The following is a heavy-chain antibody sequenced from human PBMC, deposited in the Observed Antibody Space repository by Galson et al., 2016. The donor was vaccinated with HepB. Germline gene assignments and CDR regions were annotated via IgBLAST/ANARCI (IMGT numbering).Heavy chain of an antibody. V-gene: IGHV4-30-2*01. Sequence: TLSLTCAVSGDSISSRGYSWSWIRQPPGKGLEWIGYIYHSGSTSYNPSLKSRVSMSVDRSKNQFSLKLTSVTAADTAIYYCARGPWTELRGFDYWGQGTLATVSA. CDR1: GDSISSRGYS. CDR3: ARGPWTELRGFDY. D-gene: IGHD1-7*01. CDR2: IYHSGST. J-gene: IGHJ4*02.